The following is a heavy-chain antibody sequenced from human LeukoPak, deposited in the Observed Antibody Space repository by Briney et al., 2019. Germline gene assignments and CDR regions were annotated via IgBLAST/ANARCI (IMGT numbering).Heavy chain of an antibody. V-gene: IGHV3-30-3*01. CDR2: ISDDGSNK. D-gene: IGHD3-22*01. CDR1: GFTFSSYA. Sequence: PGGSLRLSCAASGFTFSSYAMHWVRQAPGKGLEWVAVISDDGSNKYYADSVKGRFTISRDNSKNTLYLQMNSMRAEDTAVYYCARGMADYYDSSGHVYYYYGMDVWGQGTTVTVSS. J-gene: IGHJ6*02. CDR3: ARGMADYYDSSGHVYYYYGMDV.